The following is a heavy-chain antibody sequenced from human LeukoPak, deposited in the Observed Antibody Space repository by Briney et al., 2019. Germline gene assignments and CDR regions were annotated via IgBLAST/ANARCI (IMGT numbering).Heavy chain of an antibody. CDR3: ARGRLSTL. CDR2: MNPNGIAA. J-gene: IGHJ4*02. Sequence: ASVTVSFKASGYPFIIYDVNWVRQAAGQGLEWLGWMNPNGIAAGYSQKFQDRVTLTMDTSTSTAYLELSSLRSEDTAVYYCARGRLSTLWGQGTLVTVSS. V-gene: IGHV1-8*01. CDR1: GYPFIIYD. D-gene: IGHD2-2*01.